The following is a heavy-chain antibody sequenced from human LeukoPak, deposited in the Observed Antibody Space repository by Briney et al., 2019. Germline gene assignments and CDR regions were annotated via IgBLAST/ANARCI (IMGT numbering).Heavy chain of an antibody. D-gene: IGHD4-17*01. J-gene: IGHJ4*02. CDR1: GFTFSSYW. V-gene: IGHV3-74*01. CDR3: ARDGDYVPPPPYYFDY. Sequence: GGSLRLSCAASGFTFSSYWMHWVRQAPGKGLVWVSRINSDGSSTSYAGSVKGRFTISRDNAKNTLYLQMNSLRAEDTAVYYCARDGDYVPPPPYYFDYWGQGTLVTVSS. CDR2: INSDGSST.